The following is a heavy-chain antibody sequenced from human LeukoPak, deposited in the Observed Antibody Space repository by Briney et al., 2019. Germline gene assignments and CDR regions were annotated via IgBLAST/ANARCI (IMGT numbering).Heavy chain of an antibody. CDR2: INSDGSTT. J-gene: IGHJ4*02. CDR3: ARARWELQHGSLYFDY. CDR1: GFTFSSYW. V-gene: IGHV3-74*01. Sequence: PGGSLRLSCAASGFTFSSYWMHWVRQAPGGGLVWVSRINSDGSTTTYADSVKGRFTISRDNAKNSLYLQMNSLRAEDTAVYYCARARWELQHGSLYFDYWGQGTLVTVSS. D-gene: IGHD1-26*01.